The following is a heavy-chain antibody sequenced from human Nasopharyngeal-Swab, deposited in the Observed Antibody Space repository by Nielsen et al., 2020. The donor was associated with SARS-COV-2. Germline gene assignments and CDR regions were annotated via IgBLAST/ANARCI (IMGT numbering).Heavy chain of an antibody. D-gene: IGHD3-10*01. J-gene: IGHJ4*02. Sequence: WIRQPPGKGLEWVSSISSSSSYIYYADSVKGRFTISRDNAKNSLYLQMNSLRAEDTAVYYCARDRWFGEFLSSDYWGQGTLVTVSS. CDR3: ARDRWFGEFLSSDY. V-gene: IGHV3-21*01. CDR2: ISSSSSYI.